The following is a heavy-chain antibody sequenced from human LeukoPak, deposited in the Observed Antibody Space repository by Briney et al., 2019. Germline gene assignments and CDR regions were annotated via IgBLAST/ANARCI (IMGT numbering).Heavy chain of an antibody. Sequence: ASVKVSCKASGGTFSSYAISWVRQAPGQGLEWMGGIIPIFGTANYAQKFQGRVTMTTDTSTSTAYMELRSLRSDDTAVYYCARGGVSSGWYGSYFDYWGQGTLVTVSS. CDR1: GGTFSSYA. J-gene: IGHJ4*02. CDR2: IIPIFGTA. V-gene: IGHV1-69*05. D-gene: IGHD6-19*01. CDR3: ARGGVSSGWYGSYFDY.